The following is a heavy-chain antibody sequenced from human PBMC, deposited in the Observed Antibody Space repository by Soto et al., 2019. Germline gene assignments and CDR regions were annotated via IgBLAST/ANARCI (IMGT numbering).Heavy chain of an antibody. Sequence: EVQLVESGGGLVQPGGSLKLSCAASGYTFSDSAMHWVRQASWKGLEWVGRIRSKANSYATVYAASVKGRFTISRDDSKNTAYLQINSLKTEDPAVYYCARLWSQREPNFDSWCQGTLVSVSS. D-gene: IGHD6-25*01. J-gene: IGHJ4*02. V-gene: IGHV3-73*02. CDR2: IRSKANSYAT. CDR1: GYTFSDSA. CDR3: ARLWSQREPNFDS.